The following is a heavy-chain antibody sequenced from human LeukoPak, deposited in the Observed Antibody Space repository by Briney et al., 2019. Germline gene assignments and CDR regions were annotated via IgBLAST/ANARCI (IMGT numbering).Heavy chain of an antibody. CDR1: CGSFSGYY. V-gene: IGHV4-34*01. J-gene: IGHJ3*02. CDR2: INHSGST. D-gene: IGHD1-1*01. Sequence: PSETLSLTCAVYCGSFSGYYWSWIRQPPGKGLEWIGEINHSGSTNYNPSLKSRVTISVDTSKNQFSLKLRSGTAADTAVYYCARGAPGYAFDIWGQGTMVTASS. CDR3: ARGAPGYAFDI.